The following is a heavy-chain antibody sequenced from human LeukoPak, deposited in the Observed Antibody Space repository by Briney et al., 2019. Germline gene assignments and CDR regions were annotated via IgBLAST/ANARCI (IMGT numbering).Heavy chain of an antibody. CDR3: ARAVREQLVFDY. CDR2: INHSGST. V-gene: IGHV4-34*01. D-gene: IGHD6-6*01. CDR1: GGSFSGYY. Sequence: SETLSLTCAVYGGSFSGYYWSWIRQPPGKGLEWIGEINHSGSTNYNPSLKSRVTTSVDTSKNQFSLKLSSVTAAGTAVYYCARAVREQLVFDYWGQGTLVTVSS. J-gene: IGHJ4*02.